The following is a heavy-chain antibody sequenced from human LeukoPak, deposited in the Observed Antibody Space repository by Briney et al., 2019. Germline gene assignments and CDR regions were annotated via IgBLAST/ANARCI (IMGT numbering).Heavy chain of an antibody. CDR3: ARAAGPYTTSRFHY. Sequence: GASVKVSCKTSGYNFIDYYIHWVRQAPGQGLEWVGRIDPVSGGTHYAQKFQVRVTMTRDTSISTVYMEMSGLKSDDTALYYCARAAGPYTTSRFHYWSQGTLVTVSS. D-gene: IGHD2-2*01. V-gene: IGHV1-2*02. CDR2: IDPVSGGT. J-gene: IGHJ4*02. CDR1: GYNFIDYY.